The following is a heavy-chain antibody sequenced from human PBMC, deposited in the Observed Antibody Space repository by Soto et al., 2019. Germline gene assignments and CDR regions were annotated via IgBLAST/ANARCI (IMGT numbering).Heavy chain of an antibody. Sequence: EASVKVSCKASGYTFPSYDINWVRQATGQGLEWMGWMNPNSGNTGYAQKFQGRVTMTRNTSISTAYMELSSLRSEDTAVYYCARGFRTIAAAAVRRYYYYYMDVWGKGTTVTVSS. D-gene: IGHD6-13*01. CDR3: ARGFRTIAAAAVRRYYYYYMDV. CDR2: MNPNSGNT. CDR1: GYTFPSYD. V-gene: IGHV1-8*01. J-gene: IGHJ6*03.